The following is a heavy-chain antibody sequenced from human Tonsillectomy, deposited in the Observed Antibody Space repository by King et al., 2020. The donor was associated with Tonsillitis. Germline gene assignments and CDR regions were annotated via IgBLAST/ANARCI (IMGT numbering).Heavy chain of an antibody. D-gene: IGHD2-15*01. J-gene: IGHJ5*02. CDR1: GGTFSTYA. Sequence: QLVQSGAEVKKPGSSVKVSCKASGGTFSTYAISWVRQAPGQGLEWMGRIIPFLGIANYAQAFQGRVTITADKSTTTAYLELSGLRSEDTAMYYCAAHVGAYQNWFDPWGQGTLVTVSS. CDR3: AAHVGAYQNWFDP. CDR2: IIPFLGIA. V-gene: IGHV1-69*09.